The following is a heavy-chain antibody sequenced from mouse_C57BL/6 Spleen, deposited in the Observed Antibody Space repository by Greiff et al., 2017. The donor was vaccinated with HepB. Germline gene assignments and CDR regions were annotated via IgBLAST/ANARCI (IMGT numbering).Heavy chain of an antibody. D-gene: IGHD2-5*01. V-gene: IGHV2-2*01. J-gene: IGHJ4*01. CDR3: ARPYYSNYYAMDY. CDR2: IWSGGST. Sequence: QVQLKESGPGLVQPSQSLSITCTVSGFSLTSYGVHWVRRSPGKGLEWLGVIWSGGSTDYNAAFISRLSISKDNSKSQVFFKMNSLQADDTAIYYCARPYYSNYYAMDYWGQGTSVTVSS. CDR1: GFSLTSYG.